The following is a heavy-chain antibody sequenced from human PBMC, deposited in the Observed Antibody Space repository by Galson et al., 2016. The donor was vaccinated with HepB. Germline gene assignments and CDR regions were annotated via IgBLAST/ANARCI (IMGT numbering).Heavy chain of an antibody. D-gene: IGHD2-15*01. CDR1: GVSFSTYY. J-gene: IGHJ3*01. V-gene: IGHV4-34*01. Sequence: AVYGVSFSTYYWTWIRQPPGKGLEWLGEINHRGRNTYNPSLKSRVTISVDVFNNQFSLKLSSVTAADTAIYYCASVIGFCSGGNCYFPWGQGTMVTVSS. CDR2: INHRGRN. CDR3: ASVIGFCSGGNCYFP.